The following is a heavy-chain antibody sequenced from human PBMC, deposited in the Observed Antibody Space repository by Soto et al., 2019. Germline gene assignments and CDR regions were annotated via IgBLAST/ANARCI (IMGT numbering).Heavy chain of an antibody. D-gene: IGHD2-15*01. CDR1: RESFSGYY. J-gene: IGHJ4*02. CDR2: INHSGTT. V-gene: IGHV4-34*01. Sequence: SETLSLTCAVSRESFSGYYWTWIRQPPGKGLEWIGEINHSGTTNYNPSLKGRVTISVDTSKNQFSLRLSSVTAADTALYYCARGGGCSGGSCWFCDYWGQGALVTVSS. CDR3: ARGGGCSGGSCWFCDY.